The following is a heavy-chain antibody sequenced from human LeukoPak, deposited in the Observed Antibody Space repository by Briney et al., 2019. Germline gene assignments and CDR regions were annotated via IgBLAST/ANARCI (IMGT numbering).Heavy chain of an antibody. CDR2: IYHSGST. J-gene: IGHJ5*02. CDR3: ASLIEAATNWFDP. V-gene: IGHV4-30-2*01. D-gene: IGHD6-13*01. Sequence: SETLSLTCTVSGGSISSGGYYWSWIRQPPGKGLEWIGYIYHSGSTYYNPSLKSRVTISEDTSKNQFSLKLRSVTAADTAVYYCASLIEAATNWFDPWGQGTLVTVSS. CDR1: GGSISSGGYY.